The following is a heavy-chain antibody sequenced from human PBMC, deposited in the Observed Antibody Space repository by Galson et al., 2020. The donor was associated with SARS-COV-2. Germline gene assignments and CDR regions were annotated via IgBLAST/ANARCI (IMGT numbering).Heavy chain of an antibody. D-gene: IGHD4-17*01. CDR1: GGSISSGGYY. CDR2: IYYSGST. CDR3: ARGNGDYSAPDY. Sequence: SETLSLTCTVSGGSISSGGYYWSWIRQHPGKGLEWIGYIYYSGSTYYNPSLKSRVTISVDTSKNQFSLKLSSVTAADTAVYYCARGNGDYSAPDYWGQGTLVTVSS. V-gene: IGHV4-31*03. J-gene: IGHJ4*02.